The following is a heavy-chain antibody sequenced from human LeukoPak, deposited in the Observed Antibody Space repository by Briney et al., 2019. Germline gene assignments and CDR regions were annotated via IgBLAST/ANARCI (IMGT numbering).Heavy chain of an antibody. CDR3: ARDPYSGSYGNYYYYFMDV. CDR2: ITSGSSYR. V-gene: IGHV3-21*01. Sequence: AGGSLRLSCSASGFTFSSYNMNWVRQAPGKGLELVSSITSGSSYRFYADSVKGRFTISRDNAKNSLYLQMNSLRAEDTAVYYCARDPYSGSYGNYYYYFMDVWGKGTTVTISS. CDR1: GFTFSSYN. J-gene: IGHJ6*03. D-gene: IGHD1-26*01.